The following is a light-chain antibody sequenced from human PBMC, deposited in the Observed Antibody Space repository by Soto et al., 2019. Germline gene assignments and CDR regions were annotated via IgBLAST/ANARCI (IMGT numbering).Light chain of an antibody. J-gene: IGKJ1*01. CDR3: HQSFYTTWT. V-gene: IGKV1-39*01. Sequence: DIQMTQSPSSLSASVGDRVTITCRASQSISSYLNWYQQKLGKAPKLLIYGAVSLQSGVPPRFSGSGSGTDFTLTISSLQPEDFATYYCHQSFYTTWTFGQGTKVEFK. CDR1: QSISSY. CDR2: GAV.